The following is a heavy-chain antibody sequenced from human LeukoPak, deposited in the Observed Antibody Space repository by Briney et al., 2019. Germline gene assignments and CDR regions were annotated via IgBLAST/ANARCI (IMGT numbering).Heavy chain of an antibody. J-gene: IGHJ4*02. CDR3: AKDLPLMVRGVIRDDY. V-gene: IGHV3-74*01. D-gene: IGHD3-10*01. CDR2: INSDGSST. CDR1: GFTFSSYW. Sequence: PGGSLRLSCAASGFTFSSYWMHWVRQAPGKGLVWVSRINSDGSSTSYADSVKGRFTISRDNAKNTLYPQMNSLRAEDTAVYYCAKDLPLMVRGVIRDDYWGQGTLVTVSS.